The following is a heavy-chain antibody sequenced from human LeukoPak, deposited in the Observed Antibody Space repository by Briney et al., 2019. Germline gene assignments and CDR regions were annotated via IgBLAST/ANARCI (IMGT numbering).Heavy chain of an antibody. Sequence: GGSLRLSCAASGLTVNNNYMNWVRQAPGKGLEWVSALYIGGNTYYADSVRGRFTISRDNSKNTLYLQMNSLRAEDTAVYYCARYRGYSGYDRIDYWGQGTLVTVSS. CDR1: GLTVNNNY. D-gene: IGHD5-12*01. CDR3: ARYRGYSGYDRIDY. J-gene: IGHJ4*02. V-gene: IGHV3-53*01. CDR2: LYIGGNT.